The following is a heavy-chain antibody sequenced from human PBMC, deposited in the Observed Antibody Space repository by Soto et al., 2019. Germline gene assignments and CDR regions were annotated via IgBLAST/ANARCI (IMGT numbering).Heavy chain of an antibody. D-gene: IGHD3-10*01. V-gene: IGHV4-30-2*01. CDR1: GDSITSGGYS. CDR2: IYHTGSA. J-gene: IGHJ4*02. CDR3: ARAHYGPRGYYFAS. Sequence: QLQESGSGLVKPSETLSLTCSDSGDSITSGGYSWSWIRQPPRKRLEWIGLIYHTGSASYSPSLKGRVTILVANPKNRFSLRLNSVSAAYTAIYCCARAHYGPRGYYFASWCQASLFTVSS.